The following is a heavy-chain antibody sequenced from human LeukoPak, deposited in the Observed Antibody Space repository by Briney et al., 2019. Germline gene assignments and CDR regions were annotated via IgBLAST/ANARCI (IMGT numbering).Heavy chain of an antibody. V-gene: IGHV4-34*01. CDR3: GSTVTDY. CDR1: GGSFSGYY. CDR2: INHSGST. Sequence: SETLSLTCAVYGGSFSGYYWSWIRQPPGKGLEWIGEINHSGSTNYNPSLKSRVTISVDTSKNQFSLKLSSVTAADTAVYYCGSTVTDYWGQGTLVTVS. D-gene: IGHD4-17*01. J-gene: IGHJ4*02.